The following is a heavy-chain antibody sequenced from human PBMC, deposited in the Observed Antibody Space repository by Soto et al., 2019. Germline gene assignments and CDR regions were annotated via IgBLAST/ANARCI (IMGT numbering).Heavy chain of an antibody. CDR3: ARDSRVIGYCSSTSCYVYYGMDV. CDR1: GGTFSSYA. V-gene: IGHV1-69*01. J-gene: IGHJ6*02. Sequence: QVQLVQSGAEVKKPGSSVKVSCKASGGTFSSYAISWVRQAPGQGLEWMGGIIPIFGTANYAQKFQGRVTITADESTSTAYMELSSLRSEETAVYYCARDSRVIGYCSSTSCYVYYGMDVWGQGTTVTVSS. D-gene: IGHD2-2*03. CDR2: IIPIFGTA.